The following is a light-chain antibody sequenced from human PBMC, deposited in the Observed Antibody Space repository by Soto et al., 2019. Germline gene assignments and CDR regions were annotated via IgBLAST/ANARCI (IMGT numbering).Light chain of an antibody. CDR2: AAS. Sequence: DIQLTQSPSFLSASVGDRVTISCRASQDVSRFLAWYQQKPGKAPNPLIYAASTLQSGVPSRFSGSGSGTEFTLTISSLQPEDFATYYCQQLNSYVFTFGPGTKVDIK. J-gene: IGKJ3*01. CDR3: QQLNSYVFT. V-gene: IGKV1-9*01. CDR1: QDVSRF.